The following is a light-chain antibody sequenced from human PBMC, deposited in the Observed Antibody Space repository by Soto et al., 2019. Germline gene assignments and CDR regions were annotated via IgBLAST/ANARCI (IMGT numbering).Light chain of an antibody. CDR1: QSISSN. V-gene: IGKV3-15*01. Sequence: DIVMTQSPATLSVSPGERATLSCRASQSISSNLAWYQQKRGQAPRLLMYGASTRATGIPVRFSGSGSGTEFTLIIISLQSEDLAVYDCQQYNNWPRTFGHGTKVEI. CDR2: GAS. CDR3: QQYNNWPRT. J-gene: IGKJ1*01.